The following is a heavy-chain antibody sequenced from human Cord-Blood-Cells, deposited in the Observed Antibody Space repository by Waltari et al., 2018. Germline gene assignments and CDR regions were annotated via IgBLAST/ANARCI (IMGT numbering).Heavy chain of an antibody. J-gene: IGHJ4*02. CDR3: ARGAVAGTVFDY. D-gene: IGHD6-19*01. CDR2: IYYSGST. Sequence: QLQLQESGPGLVKPSETLSLTCTVSGGSISSSSYYWGWIRQPPGKGLEWIGSIYYSGSTYYNPSLKIRVTISVDTSKNQFSRKLSSVTAADTAVYYCARGAVAGTVFDYWGQGTLVTVSS. V-gene: IGHV4-39*01. CDR1: GGSISSSSYY.